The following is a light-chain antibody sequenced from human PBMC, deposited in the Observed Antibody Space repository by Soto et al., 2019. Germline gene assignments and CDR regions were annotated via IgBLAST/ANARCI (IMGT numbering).Light chain of an antibody. Sequence: DIQMTQSPSTLSASIGDRVTITCRASQSITYWLAWYQQKPGKAPKLLIYKASSLYSGVPSRFNGSGSGTEFTLTISSLQPDDFATYYCQQYNTYWTFGQGTKVEVK. CDR3: QQYNTYWT. CDR1: QSITYW. V-gene: IGKV1-5*03. CDR2: KAS. J-gene: IGKJ1*01.